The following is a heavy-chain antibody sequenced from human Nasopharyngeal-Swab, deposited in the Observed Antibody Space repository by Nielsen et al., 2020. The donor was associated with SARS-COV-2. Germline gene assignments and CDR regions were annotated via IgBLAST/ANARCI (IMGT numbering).Heavy chain of an antibody. V-gene: IGHV3-11*06. J-gene: IGHJ6*04. Sequence: GESLKISCAASGFTFSDYYMSWIRQAPGKGPEWVSYISSSSSYTNYADSVKGRFTISRDNAKNSLYLQMNSLRAGDTAVYYCARGSGGMDVWGKGTTVTVSS. D-gene: IGHD3-16*01. CDR2: ISSSSSYT. CDR3: ARGSGGMDV. CDR1: GFTFSDYY.